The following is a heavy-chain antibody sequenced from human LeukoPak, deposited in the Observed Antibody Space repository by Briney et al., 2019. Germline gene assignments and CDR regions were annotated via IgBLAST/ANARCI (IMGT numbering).Heavy chain of an antibody. D-gene: IGHD2-2*01. CDR1: GFTFSSYS. Sequence: GGSLRLSCAASGFTFSSYSMNWVRQAPGKGLEWVSSISSSSSYIYYADSVKGRFTISRDNAKNSLYLQMNSLRAEDTAVYYCARGSSDIVVVPDADAFDIWGQGTMVTVPS. J-gene: IGHJ3*02. CDR3: ARGSSDIVVVPDADAFDI. V-gene: IGHV3-21*01. CDR2: ISSSSSYI.